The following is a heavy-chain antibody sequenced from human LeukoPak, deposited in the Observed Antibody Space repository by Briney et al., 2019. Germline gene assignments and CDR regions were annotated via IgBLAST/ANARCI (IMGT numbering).Heavy chain of an antibody. J-gene: IGHJ1*01. CDR2: IRYDGSNK. CDR3: AKGICSGGSCLEYFQH. Sequence: GGSLRLSCAASGFTFSSYGMHWVRQAPGKGLEWVAFIRYDGSNKYYADSVKGRFTISRDNSKNTLYLQMNSLRAEDTAVYYCAKGICSGGSCLEYFQHWGQGTLVTVSS. CDR1: GFTFSSYG. V-gene: IGHV3-30*02. D-gene: IGHD2-15*01.